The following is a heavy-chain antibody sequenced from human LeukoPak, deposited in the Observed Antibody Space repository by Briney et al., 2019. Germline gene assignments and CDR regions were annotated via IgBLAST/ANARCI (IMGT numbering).Heavy chain of an antibody. V-gene: IGHV4-39*07. CDR1: GFTFSSYW. Sequence: PGGSLRLSCAASGFTFSSYWMSWVRQAPGKGLEWIGSIYYSGSSFDNPALKSRVTISVDTSKNQFSLKLSSVTAADTAVYYCASIAAVSRYFDLWGRGTLVTVSS. D-gene: IGHD6-13*01. J-gene: IGHJ2*01. CDR3: ASIAAVSRYFDL. CDR2: IYYSGSS.